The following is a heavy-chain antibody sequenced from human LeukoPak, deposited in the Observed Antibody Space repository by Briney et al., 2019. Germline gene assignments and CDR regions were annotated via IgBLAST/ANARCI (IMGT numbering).Heavy chain of an antibody. CDR3: AGPWDQVGFDP. D-gene: IGHD1-26*01. Sequence: GAPVKGSCKASGYTFTGYYLHWVRQSPGQGLEWMGWIYPKTGGTSYAQKFQGRVTMTRDTSISTAYMELIGLRSDDTAVYYCAGPWDQVGFDPWGQGTLVSVSS. J-gene: IGHJ5*02. V-gene: IGHV1-2*02. CDR2: IYPKTGGT. CDR1: GYTFTGYY.